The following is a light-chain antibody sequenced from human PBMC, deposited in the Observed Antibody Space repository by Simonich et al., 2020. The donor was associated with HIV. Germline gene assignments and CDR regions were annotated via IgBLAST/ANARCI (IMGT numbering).Light chain of an antibody. V-gene: IGLV3-10*01. CDR2: EDS. J-gene: IGLJ3*02. CDR3: YSTDNSGSHLGV. Sequence: SYEVTQPPSVSVSPGQTTRITCSGDALPEQYAYWYQKKSGQAPLLVINEDSKRHSGFPEGFSGSSSGTMATLTISGAQVEDEADYYCYSTDNSGSHLGVFGGGTKLTVL. CDR1: ALPEQY.